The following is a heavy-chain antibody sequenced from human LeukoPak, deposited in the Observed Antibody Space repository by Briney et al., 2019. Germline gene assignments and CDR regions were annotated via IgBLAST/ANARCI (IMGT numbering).Heavy chain of an antibody. J-gene: IGHJ4*02. V-gene: IGHV1-2*02. CDR2: IDPKRDPKRGDT. CDR3: ARATSGGNTIDY. D-gene: IGHD4-23*01. Sequence: GASVKASCKASGYSFSDYYLHWVRLAPGQGLEWMGWIDPKRDPKRGDTNYAQKFQGRVTMTRDTSISTVYMELSGLRSDDTAVYYCARATSGGNTIDYWGQGTLVTVSS. CDR1: GYSFSDYY.